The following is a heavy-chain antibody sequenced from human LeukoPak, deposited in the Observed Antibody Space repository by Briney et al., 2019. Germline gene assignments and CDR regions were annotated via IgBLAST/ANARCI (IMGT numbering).Heavy chain of an antibody. CDR2: INPNSGGT. Sequence: ASVKVSCKASGYTFTGYYMHWVRQAPGQGLEWMGWINPNSGGTNYAQKFQGRVTMTRDTSISTAYMELSRLRSDDTAVYYCARGRGSYSSRRYYFDYWGQGTLVTVSS. D-gene: IGHD1-26*01. CDR3: ARGRGSYSSRRYYFDY. V-gene: IGHV1-2*02. J-gene: IGHJ4*02. CDR1: GYTFTGYY.